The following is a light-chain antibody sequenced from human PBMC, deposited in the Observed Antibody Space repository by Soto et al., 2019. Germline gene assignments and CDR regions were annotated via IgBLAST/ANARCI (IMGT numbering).Light chain of an antibody. CDR3: QQYGISPQT. Sequence: EIVLTQSPGTLSLSPGERATLSCTASQSVSNSFLAWYQQKPGQPPRLLIYSASSRATGIPDRFSGSGSGTDFTLTISRLEPEDFAVYFCQQYGISPQTFGQGTKVEIK. V-gene: IGKV3-20*01. CDR1: QSVSNSF. CDR2: SAS. J-gene: IGKJ1*01.